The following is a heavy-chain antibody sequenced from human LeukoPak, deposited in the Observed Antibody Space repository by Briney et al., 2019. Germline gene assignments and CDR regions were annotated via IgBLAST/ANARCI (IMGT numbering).Heavy chain of an antibody. J-gene: IGHJ4*02. Sequence: GASVKVSCKASGYTFTSYGISWVRQAPGQGLEWMGWISAYNGNTNYAQKLQGRVTMTRDTSTSTVYMELSSLRSEDTAVYYCARGDYYDRKAPLDYWGQGTLVTVSS. CDR2: ISAYNGNT. D-gene: IGHD3-22*01. CDR3: ARGDYYDRKAPLDY. V-gene: IGHV1-18*01. CDR1: GYTFTSYG.